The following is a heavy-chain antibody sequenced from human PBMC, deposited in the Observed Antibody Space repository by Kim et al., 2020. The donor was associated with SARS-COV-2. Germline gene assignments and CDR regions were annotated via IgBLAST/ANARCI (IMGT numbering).Heavy chain of an antibody. CDR1: GGSITSSSFY. D-gene: IGHD5-12*01. J-gene: IGHJ6*01. V-gene: IGHV4-39*07. CDR3: ASDGGGYDSYKYYGMDV. CDR2: IHYSGTT. Sequence: SETLSLTCTVSGGSITSSSFYWGWIRQSPGKGLEWIVSIHYSGTTYYNPSLKRRVTRSVDTSKNQFSLKLNSVTAADTAVYYCASDGGGYDSYKYYGMDV.